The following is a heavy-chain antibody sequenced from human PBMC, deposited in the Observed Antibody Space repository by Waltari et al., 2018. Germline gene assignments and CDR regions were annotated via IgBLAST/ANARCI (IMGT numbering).Heavy chain of an antibody. Sequence: QVQLQESGPGLVKPSETLSLTCAVSGYSISSGYYWGWIRQPPGKGLEWIGSIYHSGSTYYPPSRKSRVTISVDTSKNQFSLKRSSVTAADTAVYYWASPANSGSYWGWFDPWGQGTLVTVSS. D-gene: IGHD1-26*01. CDR1: GYSISSGYY. CDR3: ASPANSGSYWGWFDP. CDR2: IYHSGST. V-gene: IGHV4-38-2*01. J-gene: IGHJ5*02.